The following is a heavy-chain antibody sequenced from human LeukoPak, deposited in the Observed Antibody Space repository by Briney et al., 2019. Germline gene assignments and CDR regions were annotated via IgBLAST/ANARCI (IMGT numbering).Heavy chain of an antibody. CDR2: IKQDGSEK. V-gene: IGHV3-7*01. Sequence: GGFLRLSCAASGFTLSSYWTSWVRQAPGKGLEWVANIKQDGSEKYYVDSVKGRFTISRDNAKNSLYLQMNSLRAEDTAVYYCARDGTGAFDIWGQGTMVTVSS. CDR3: ARDGTGAFDI. CDR1: GFTLSSYW. J-gene: IGHJ3*02. D-gene: IGHD1-26*01.